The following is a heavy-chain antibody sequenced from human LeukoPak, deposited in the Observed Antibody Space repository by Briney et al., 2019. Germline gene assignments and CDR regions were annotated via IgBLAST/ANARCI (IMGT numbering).Heavy chain of an antibody. CDR1: GGSISSYY. J-gene: IGHJ4*02. CDR2: IYYSGST. Sequence: SETLSLTCTVSGGSISSYYWSWIRQPPGKGLEWIGYIYYSGSTNYNPSLKSRVTISVDTSKNQFSLKLSSVTAADTAVYYCARVRSPIHYYFDYWGQGTLVTVSS. CDR3: ARVRSPIHYYFDY. V-gene: IGHV4-59*01.